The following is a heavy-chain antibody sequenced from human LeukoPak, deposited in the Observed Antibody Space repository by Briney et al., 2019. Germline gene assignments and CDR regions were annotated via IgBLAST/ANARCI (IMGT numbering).Heavy chain of an antibody. V-gene: IGHV1-46*01. CDR1: GYTFTSYY. J-gene: IGHJ4*02. CDR2: INPSGGST. D-gene: IGHD3-10*01. Sequence: ASVKVSCKASGYTFTSYYMHWVRQAPGQGLEWMGIINPSGGSTSYAQKFQGRVTMTRDTSTSTAYMELRSLRSDDTAVYYCARDRITGYYGSGSYLHWGQGTLVTVSS. CDR3: ARDRITGYYGSGSYLH.